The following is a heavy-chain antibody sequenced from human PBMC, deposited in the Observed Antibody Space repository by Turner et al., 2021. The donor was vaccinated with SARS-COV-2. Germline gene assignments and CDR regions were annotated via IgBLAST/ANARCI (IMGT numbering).Heavy chain of an antibody. Sequence: QLQLQDEGPGREKSSETLSLPRTVSGGAISSSTSYWRWIRQPPGKWLEWIGSFYYSGSTYYDPSQGSEITISVDSSKNQFSLKLSSVTAADTAVYYCARDGGDPPRYFQHWGQGTLVTVSS. J-gene: IGHJ1*01. CDR1: GGAISSSTSY. CDR3: ARDGGDPPRYFQH. D-gene: IGHD2-21*02. CDR2: FYYSGST. V-gene: IGHV4-39*02.